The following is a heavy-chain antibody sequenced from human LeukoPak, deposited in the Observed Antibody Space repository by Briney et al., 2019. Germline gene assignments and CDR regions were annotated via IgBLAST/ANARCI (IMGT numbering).Heavy chain of an antibody. Sequence: SQTLSLTCTLSGGSISSGSYSWTSIRQPAGKGLEWIVRIYITESANYNSSLESRVTILVDTSKNQYSLKLSSVTAADTAIYYSARSRERICTNPPCYVDLQATWGQGALVTVSP. CDR2: IYITESA. D-gene: IGHD2-8*01. J-gene: IGHJ4*02. CDR1: GGSISSGSYS. V-gene: IGHV4-61*02. CDR3: ARSRERICTNPPCYVDLQAT.